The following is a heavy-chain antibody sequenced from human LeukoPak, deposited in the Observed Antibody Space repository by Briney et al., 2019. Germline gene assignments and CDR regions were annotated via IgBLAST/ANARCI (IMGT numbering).Heavy chain of an antibody. Sequence: ASAKVSCKASGYTFTSYDINWVRQATGQGLEWMGWMNPNSGNTGYAQKFQGRVTITRNTSISTAYMELSSLRSEDTAVYYCARAGLAARRVDPWGQGTLVTVSS. J-gene: IGHJ5*02. CDR1: GYTFTSYD. V-gene: IGHV1-8*03. CDR3: ARAGLAARRVDP. D-gene: IGHD6-6*01. CDR2: MNPNSGNT.